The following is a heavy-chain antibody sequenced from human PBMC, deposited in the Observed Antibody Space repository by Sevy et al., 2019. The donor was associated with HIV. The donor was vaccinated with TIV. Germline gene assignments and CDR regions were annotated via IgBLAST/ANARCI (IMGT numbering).Heavy chain of an antibody. CDR2: INEGGAKM. CDR1: GFTFSYYA. D-gene: IGHD2-2*01. J-gene: IGHJ4*02. Sequence: GGSLRLSCAASGFTFSYYAMGWVRQAPGKGLEWVSTINEGGAKMSYADSVKGRFTISRDNSKSTLYLQMNSLRVEDTAIYYCAKDSQRERASNQLRDHWGQGTLVTVSS. CDR3: AKDSQRERASNQLRDH. V-gene: IGHV3-23*01.